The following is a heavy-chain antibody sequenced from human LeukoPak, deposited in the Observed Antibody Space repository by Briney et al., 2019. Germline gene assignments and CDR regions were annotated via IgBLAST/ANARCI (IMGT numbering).Heavy chain of an antibody. CDR2: ISTYSGNT. CDR1: GYTFTSYD. J-gene: IGHJ4*02. CDR3: ARGGSRVVTYGNFDY. Sequence: ASVTVSCKASGYTFTSYDINWVRQAPGQGLEWMGWISTYSGNTNYAQKLQGRITMTIETSTSTAYMELRSLRSDDTAVYYCARGGSRVVTYGNFDYWGQGTLVTVSS. V-gene: IGHV1-18*01. D-gene: IGHD2-21*02.